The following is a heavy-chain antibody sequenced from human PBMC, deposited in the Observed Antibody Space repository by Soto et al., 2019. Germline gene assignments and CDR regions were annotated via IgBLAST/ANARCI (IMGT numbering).Heavy chain of an antibody. D-gene: IGHD3-9*01. CDR1: GGSISSSIYY. J-gene: IGHJ4*02. CDR2: IYYSGTT. V-gene: IGHV4-39*01. Sequence: PSETLSLTCSVSGGSISSSIYYWGWIRHPPGKGLVWIGSIYYSGTTYYNPSLKSRVTISVDTSKNQFSLKLSSVTAADTAVYYCARHRGYYDILTGYYTELNFDYWGQGTLVTVSS. CDR3: ARHRGYYDILTGYYTELNFDY.